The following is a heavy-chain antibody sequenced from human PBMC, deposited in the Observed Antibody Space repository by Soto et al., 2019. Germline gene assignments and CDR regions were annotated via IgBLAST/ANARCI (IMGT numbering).Heavy chain of an antibody. Sequence: QVQLAQSGAEVKNPGSSVKISCTASGVTFNNYTFTWVRRAPGQGLEWMGRVIPLLDASNYAEKFQDRVTITADRSTSTVYMELSGLRSDDSAIYYCASGKSQMSQDRMGFYYDIDVWGKGTTVTVSS. CDR2: VIPLLDAS. V-gene: IGHV1-69*08. D-gene: IGHD1-1*01. CDR1: GVTFNNYT. CDR3: ASGKSQMSQDRMGFYYDIDV. J-gene: IGHJ6*03.